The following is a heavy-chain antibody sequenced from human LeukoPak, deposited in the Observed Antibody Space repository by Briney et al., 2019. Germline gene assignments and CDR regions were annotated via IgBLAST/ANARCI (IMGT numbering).Heavy chain of an antibody. CDR1: GFTFSSYW. Sequence: PGRSLRLSCAASGFTFSSYWMHWVRQAPGKGLVWVSRINSDGSSTSYADSVKGRFTISRDNAKNTLYLQMNSLRAEDTAVYYCARDGVLWFGEQYYYAMDVWGKGTTVTVSS. J-gene: IGHJ6*04. V-gene: IGHV3-74*01. CDR2: INSDGSST. CDR3: ARDGVLWFGEQYYYAMDV. D-gene: IGHD3-10*01.